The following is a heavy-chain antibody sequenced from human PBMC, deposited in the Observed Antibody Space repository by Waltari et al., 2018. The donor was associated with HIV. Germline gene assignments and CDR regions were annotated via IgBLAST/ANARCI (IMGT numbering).Heavy chain of an antibody. J-gene: IGHJ4*02. CDR3: ARELRFDIVFDY. D-gene: IGHD5-12*01. Sequence: QVQLVQSGAEMRKPGASVKVSCTASKYTFASYGIHLLRQAPGQRLEWMGWINTGDGSTKYSQKFQGRVTITRDTSASTAYMQLSSPRSEDTAIYYCARELRFDIVFDYWGQGTLVTVSS. CDR2: INTGDGST. CDR1: KYTFASYG. V-gene: IGHV1-3*04.